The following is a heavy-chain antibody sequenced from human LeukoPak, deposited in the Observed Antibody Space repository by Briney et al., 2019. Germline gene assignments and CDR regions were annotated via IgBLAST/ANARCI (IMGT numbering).Heavy chain of an antibody. CDR3: AKMDKKDYSSGWYAYYYYGMDV. D-gene: IGHD6-19*01. V-gene: IGHV3-23*01. CDR2: ISGSGGST. J-gene: IGHJ6*02. Sequence: GGSLRLSCAASGFTFSSYAMSWVRQAPGKGLEWVSAISGSGGSTYYADSVKGRFTISRDNSKNTLYLQMNSLRAEDTAVYYCAKMDKKDYSSGWYAYYYYGMDVWGQGTAVTVSS. CDR1: GFTFSSYA.